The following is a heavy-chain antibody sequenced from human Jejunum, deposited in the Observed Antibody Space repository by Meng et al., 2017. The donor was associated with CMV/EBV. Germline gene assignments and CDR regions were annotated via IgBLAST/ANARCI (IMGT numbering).Heavy chain of an antibody. D-gene: IGHD3-3*01. CDR2: INYRGST. Sequence: TCSVSGASSGSGTYYWSWIRQHPGKGLEWIGFINYRGSTHYNQSRKSRVSISADTSNNHFSLTLTSVNAADKASYYGAKDTIRDGVDYWGQGTLVTVSS. J-gene: IGHJ4*02. CDR1: GASSGSGTYY. V-gene: IGHV4-31*03. CDR3: AKDTIRDGVDY.